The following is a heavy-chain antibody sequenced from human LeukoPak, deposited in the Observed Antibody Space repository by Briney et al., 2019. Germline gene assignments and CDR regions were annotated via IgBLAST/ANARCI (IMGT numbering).Heavy chain of an antibody. CDR1: GFTFDDYA. J-gene: IGHJ4*02. Sequence: PGRSLRLSCAASGFTFDDYAMHWVRQAPGKGLEWVSGISWNSGSIGYADSVKGRFTISRDNAKNSLYLQMNSLRAEDTAVYYCARQYSSSWYVDYWGQGTLVTVSS. CDR3: ARQYSSSWYVDY. V-gene: IGHV3-9*01. D-gene: IGHD6-13*01. CDR2: ISWNSGSI.